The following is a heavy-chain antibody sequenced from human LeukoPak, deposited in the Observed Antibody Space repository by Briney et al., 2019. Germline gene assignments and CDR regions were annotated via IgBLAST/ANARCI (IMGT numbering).Heavy chain of an antibody. Sequence: GGSLRLSCAASGFTFSSYGMSWVRQAPGKGLEWVSAISDSGGSTDYADSVKGRFTISRDNSKNTLYLQMNSLRAEDTAVYYCAKLARGSSGFDFWGQGTLVTVSS. CDR2: ISDSGGST. J-gene: IGHJ4*02. D-gene: IGHD1-26*01. CDR1: GFTFSSYG. CDR3: AKLARGSSGFDF. V-gene: IGHV3-23*01.